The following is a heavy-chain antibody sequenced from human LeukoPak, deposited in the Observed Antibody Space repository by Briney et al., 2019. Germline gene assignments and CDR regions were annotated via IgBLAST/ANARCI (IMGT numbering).Heavy chain of an antibody. V-gene: IGHV1-2*02. D-gene: IGHD6-13*01. CDR1: GYTFTGYY. J-gene: IGHJ4*02. CDR3: AREPGIAAAGTDY. Sequence: ASVKVSRKASGYTFTGYYMHWVRQAPGQGLEWMGWINPNSGGTNYAQKFQGRVTMTRDTSISTAYMELSRLRSDDTAVYYCAREPGIAAAGTDYWGQGTLVTVSS. CDR2: INPNSGGT.